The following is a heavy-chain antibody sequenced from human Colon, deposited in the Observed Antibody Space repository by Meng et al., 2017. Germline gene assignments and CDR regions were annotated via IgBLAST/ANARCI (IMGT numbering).Heavy chain of an antibody. Sequence: QVLLQESGPGLVQPSQTLSLTCSVSGASVSSGPYYWSWIRQHPGKGLEWIGYIYYSGSTYYNPSLKSRVIISVDSSKNQFSLNLTSVTAADTAVYYCATEATLYYFDYWGQGARVT. CDR2: IYYSGST. CDR1: GASVSSGPYY. J-gene: IGHJ4*02. V-gene: IGHV4-31*03. D-gene: IGHD3-16*01. CDR3: ATEATLYYFDY.